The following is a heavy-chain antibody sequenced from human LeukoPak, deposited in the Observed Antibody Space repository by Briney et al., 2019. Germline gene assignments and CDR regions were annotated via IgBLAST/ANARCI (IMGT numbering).Heavy chain of an antibody. CDR1: GYSISSGYY. CDR3: ARDGIVGASDY. J-gene: IGHJ4*02. Sequence: SETLSLTCTVSGYSISSGYYWGWIRQPPGKGLEWIGSIYHSGSTYYNPSLKSRVTISVVTSKNQFSLKLSSVTAADTAVYYCARDGIVGASDYWGQGTLVTVSS. CDR2: IYHSGST. D-gene: IGHD1-26*01. V-gene: IGHV4-38-2*02.